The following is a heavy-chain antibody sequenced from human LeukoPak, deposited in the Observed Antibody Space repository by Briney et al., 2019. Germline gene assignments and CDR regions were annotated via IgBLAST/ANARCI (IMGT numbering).Heavy chain of an antibody. CDR1: GFTFSSYG. CDR3: ARGRELLYWYGMDV. Sequence: GGSLRLSCAASGFTFSSYGMHWVRQAPGKGLEWVAVIWYDGSNKYYADSVKGRFTISRDNSKNTLYLQMNSLRAEDTAVYYCARGRELLYWYGMDVWGQGTTVTVSS. D-gene: IGHD1-26*01. V-gene: IGHV3-33*01. J-gene: IGHJ6*02. CDR2: IWYDGSNK.